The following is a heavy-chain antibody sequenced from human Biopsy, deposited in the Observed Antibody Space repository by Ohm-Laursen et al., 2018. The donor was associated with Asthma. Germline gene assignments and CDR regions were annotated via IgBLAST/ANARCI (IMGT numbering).Heavy chain of an antibody. J-gene: IGHJ4*02. CDR1: GFAFDSYA. V-gene: IGHV3-30*18. CDR2: ISYDGSKK. D-gene: IGHD4-17*01. Sequence: SSLRLSCAAFGFAFDSYAMYWVRQSPGKGLEWVAFISYDGSKKFITDSMKGRLSISRDNSKNTLFLQMGRLRPDDTALYYCAKDAHDYVSLIVSPQKNGIEFWGQGTLVTVSS. CDR3: AKDAHDYVSLIVSPQKNGIEF.